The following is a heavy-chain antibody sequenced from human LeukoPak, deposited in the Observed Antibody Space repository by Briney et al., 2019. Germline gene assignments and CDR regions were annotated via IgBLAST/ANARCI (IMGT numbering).Heavy chain of an antibody. D-gene: IGHD3-10*02. Sequence: GGSLRLSCAASGFTFSSYAMSWVRQAPGKGLEWVSAISGSGGSTYYADYVKGRFTISRDNSKNTLYLQMNSLRAEDTAVYYCAKVVRGVIRGFDYWGQGTLVTVSS. CDR3: AKVVRGVIRGFDY. CDR2: ISGSGGST. J-gene: IGHJ4*02. CDR1: GFTFSSYA. V-gene: IGHV3-23*01.